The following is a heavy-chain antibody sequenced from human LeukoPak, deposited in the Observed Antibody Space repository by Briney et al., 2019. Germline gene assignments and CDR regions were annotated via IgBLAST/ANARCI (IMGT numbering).Heavy chain of an antibody. CDR1: GGSISSYY. J-gene: IGHJ4*02. CDR2: IYYSGST. D-gene: IGHD1-14*01. V-gene: IGHV4-59*08. CDR3: ATYSAGRIDY. Sequence: SETLSLTCTVSGGSISSYYWSWIRQPPGKGLEWIGYIYYSGSTNYNPSLKSRVTMSVDTSKNQFSLKLSSVTAADTAVYYCATYSAGRIDYWGQGTLVTVSS.